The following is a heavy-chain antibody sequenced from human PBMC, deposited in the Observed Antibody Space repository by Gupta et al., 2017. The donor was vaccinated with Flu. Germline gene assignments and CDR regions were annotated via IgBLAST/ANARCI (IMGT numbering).Heavy chain of an antibody. Sequence: EVQLLESGGGLVQPGGSLRLSCAASGFTFSSCAMSWVRQAPGKGLEWVSAIRGSGTNTYYADSVKGRFTISRDNSKNTLYLQMNNLRADDTAIYYCVKGGGAMATTSRRFFDYWGQGILVTVSS. D-gene: IGHD5-24*01. V-gene: IGHV3-23*01. CDR1: GFTFSSCA. CDR2: IRGSGTNT. J-gene: IGHJ4*02. CDR3: VKGGGAMATTSRRFFDY.